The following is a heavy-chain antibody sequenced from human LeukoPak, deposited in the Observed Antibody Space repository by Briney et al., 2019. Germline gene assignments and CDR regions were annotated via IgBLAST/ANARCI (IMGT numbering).Heavy chain of an antibody. J-gene: IGHJ6*02. CDR3: ARPDRFVIVGATNNYYYGMDV. CDR1: GFTFSSYA. D-gene: IGHD1-26*01. V-gene: IGHV3-30-3*01. Sequence: GGSLRLSCAASGFTFSSYAMHWVRQAPGKGLEWVAVISYDGSNKYYADSVKGRFTISRDNSKNTLYLQMNSLRAEDTAVYYCARPDRFVIVGATNNYYYGMDVWGQGTTVTVSS. CDR2: ISYDGSNK.